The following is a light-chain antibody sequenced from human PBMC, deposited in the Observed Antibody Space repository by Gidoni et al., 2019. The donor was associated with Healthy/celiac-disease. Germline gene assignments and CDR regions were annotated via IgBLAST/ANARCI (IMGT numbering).Light chain of an antibody. J-gene: IGKJ1*01. CDR2: LGS. V-gene: IGKV2-28*01. Sequence: DIVMTQSPLSLPVTPGEPASLSCRSSQSLLHSNGYNYLDWYLQKPGQSPQLLIYLGSNRDSGVPDRFSGSGSGTDFTLKISRVEAEDVGIYYCIQALQTPWTFXQXTKVEIK. CDR3: IQALQTPWT. CDR1: QSLLHSNGYNY.